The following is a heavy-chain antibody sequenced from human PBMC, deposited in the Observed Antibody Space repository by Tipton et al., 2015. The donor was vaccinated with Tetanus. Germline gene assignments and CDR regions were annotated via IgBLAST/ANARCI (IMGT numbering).Heavy chain of an antibody. CDR3: ARIHDYWSGYFDF. J-gene: IGHJ4*02. CDR1: GGSISGSY. D-gene: IGHD3-3*01. V-gene: IGHV4-59*01. Sequence: TLSLTCTVSGGSISGSYWSWIRQPPGKGLEWIGHIFHSGSTNYNPSLKSRLSMSADPAKNQFSLRLTSVTAADTAVYYCARIHDYWSGYFDFWGEGTLVTVSP. CDR2: IFHSGST.